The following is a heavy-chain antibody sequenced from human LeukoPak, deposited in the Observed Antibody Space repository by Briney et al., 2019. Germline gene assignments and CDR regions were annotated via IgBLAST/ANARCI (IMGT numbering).Heavy chain of an antibody. Sequence: ASVKVSCKASGGTFSSYAISWARQAPGQGLEWMGGTIPIFGTADYAQKFQGRVTITADKSTSTAYMELSSLRSEDTAVYYCARVPSKTVHYYYYYGMDVWGKGTTVTVSS. CDR2: TIPIFGTA. J-gene: IGHJ6*04. CDR3: ARVPSKTVHYYYYYGMDV. CDR1: GGTFSSYA. V-gene: IGHV1-69*06.